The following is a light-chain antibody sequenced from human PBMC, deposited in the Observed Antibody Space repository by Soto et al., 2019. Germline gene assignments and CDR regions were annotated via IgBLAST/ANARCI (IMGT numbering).Light chain of an antibody. CDR2: AAS. V-gene: IGKV1-39*01. Sequence: DIQMTQSPSSLSASVGDRVTIAFRASQNISKYLNWYQQKLGKAPKLLIYAASSLQSGVPSRFSGSGSGTDFTLSISSLQPEDFATYYCHQTYGKHRTFGQGTKVDIK. CDR3: HQTYGKHRT. J-gene: IGKJ1*01. CDR1: QNISKY.